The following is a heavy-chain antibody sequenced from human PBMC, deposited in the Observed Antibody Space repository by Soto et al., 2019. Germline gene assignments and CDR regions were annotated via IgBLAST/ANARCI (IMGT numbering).Heavy chain of an antibody. V-gene: IGHV3-30-3*01. CDR1: GFTFSGKS. J-gene: IGHJ3*02. Sequence: GGSLRLSCAASGFTFSGKSMHWVRQAPGKGLEWVALISPDGSQIFYADSVRGRFTISRDNSKNTLYLQMNSLRAEDTAVYYCAREEFSSGWADAFDIWGQGTMVTVSS. CDR3: AREEFSSGWADAFDI. D-gene: IGHD6-19*01. CDR2: ISPDGSQI.